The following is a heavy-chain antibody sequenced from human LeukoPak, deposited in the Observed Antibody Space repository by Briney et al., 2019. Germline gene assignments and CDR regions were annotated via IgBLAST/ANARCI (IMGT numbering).Heavy chain of an antibody. J-gene: IGHJ4*02. V-gene: IGHV3-53*01. D-gene: IGHD2-8*01. Sequence: PGGSLRLSCEASGFSVTNNYMSWFRLAPGEGLEWVSVLYTGGIRYYAGFVRGRFTISRDDSKNTLYLQMNNLRAEDTAIYYCTKMFTKDNWYGGPDYWGQGTLVTVSS. CDR3: TKMFTKDNWYGGPDY. CDR1: GFSVTNNY. CDR2: LYTGGIR.